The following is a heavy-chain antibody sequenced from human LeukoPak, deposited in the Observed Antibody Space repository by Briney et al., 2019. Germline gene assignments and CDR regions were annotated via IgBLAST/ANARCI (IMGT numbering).Heavy chain of an antibody. CDR2: IYHSGST. V-gene: IGHV4-30-2*01. CDR1: GGSISSGGYS. Sequence: PSETLSLTCAVAGGSISSGGYSWSWIRQPPGKGLEWIGYIYHSGSTYYNPSLKSRVTISVDRSKNQFSLKLSSVTAADTAVYYCARASFSSSWYLAYWGQGTLVPVSS. D-gene: IGHD6-13*01. J-gene: IGHJ4*02. CDR3: ARASFSSSWYLAY.